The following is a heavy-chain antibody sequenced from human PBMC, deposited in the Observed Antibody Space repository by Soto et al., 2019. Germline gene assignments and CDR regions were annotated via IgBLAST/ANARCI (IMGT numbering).Heavy chain of an antibody. CDR3: ARSSNYYDSSGDSNFDY. D-gene: IGHD3-22*01. CDR2: ISGSGAST. J-gene: IGHJ4*02. CDR1: GFTFSTYG. V-gene: IGHV3-23*01. Sequence: PGGSLRLSCAASGFTFSTYGMNWVRQAPGRGLEWVSGISGSGASTYYADSVKGRLTISRDNSKNTLYLQMNSLRAEDTAVYYCARSSNYYDSSGDSNFDYWGQGTLVTVSS.